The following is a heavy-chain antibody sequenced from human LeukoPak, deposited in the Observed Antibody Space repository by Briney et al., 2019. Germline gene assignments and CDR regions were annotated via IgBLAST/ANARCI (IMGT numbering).Heavy chain of an antibody. CDR2: IYYSGST. CDR3: ARDLGWELHGRALDI. D-gene: IGHD1-26*01. J-gene: IGHJ3*02. V-gene: IGHV4-59*01. Sequence: PSETLSLTCTVSGGSISSYYWSWIRQPPGKGLEWIGYIYYSGSTNYNPSLKSRVTISVDTSKNQFSLKLSSVTAADTAVYYCARDLGWELHGRALDIWGQGTMVTVSS. CDR1: GGSISSYY.